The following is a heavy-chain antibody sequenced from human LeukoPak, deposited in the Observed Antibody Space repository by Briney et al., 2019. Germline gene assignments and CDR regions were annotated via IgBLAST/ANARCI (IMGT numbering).Heavy chain of an antibody. CDR2: INSDGSST. D-gene: IGHD3-22*01. V-gene: IGHV3-74*01. CDR1: GFTFSSYW. Sequence: PGGSLRLSCAASGFTFSSYWMHWVRQAPGKGLVWASRINSDGSSTSYADSVKGRFTISRDNAKNTLYLQMNSLRAEDTAVYYCARAPPPTNYYDSSGYYRDYFDYWGQGTLVTVSS. CDR3: ARAPPPTNYYDSSGYYRDYFDY. J-gene: IGHJ4*02.